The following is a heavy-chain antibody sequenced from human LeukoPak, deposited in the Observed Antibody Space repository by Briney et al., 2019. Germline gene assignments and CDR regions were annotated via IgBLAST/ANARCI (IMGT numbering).Heavy chain of an antibody. CDR1: GYSFTGYY. CDR3: AREYSYAHYFDN. D-gene: IGHD5-18*01. V-gene: IGHV1-2*06. Sequence: ASVKVSCKASGYSFTGYYIHWVRQAPGQGLEWMGRINPSSAGTNYAQKFQGRVTMTRDTSINTAYMELSRLRSDDTAVYYCAREYSYAHYFDNWGQGTLVTVSS. CDR2: INPSSAGT. J-gene: IGHJ4*02.